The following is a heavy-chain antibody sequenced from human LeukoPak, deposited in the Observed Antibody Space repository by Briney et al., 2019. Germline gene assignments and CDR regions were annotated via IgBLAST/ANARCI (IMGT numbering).Heavy chain of an antibody. CDR1: GFTFSSYW. Sequence: GGSLRLSCAASGFTFSSYWMSWVRQAPGKGLEWVANIKQDGSEKYYVDSVKGRFTISRDNAKNSLYLQMNSLRAEDTAVYYCAREFCIAAAAPFDYWGQGTLVTVSS. CDR2: IKQDGSEK. D-gene: IGHD6-13*01. CDR3: AREFCIAAAAPFDY. V-gene: IGHV3-7*01. J-gene: IGHJ4*02.